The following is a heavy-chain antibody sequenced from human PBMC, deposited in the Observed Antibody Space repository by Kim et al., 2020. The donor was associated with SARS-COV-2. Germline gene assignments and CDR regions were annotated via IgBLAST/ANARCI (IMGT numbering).Heavy chain of an antibody. CDR3: TRDPPRYFDWLSGMDV. Sequence: GGSLRLSCTASGFTFGDYAMSWFRQAPGKGLEWVSFIRSKAYGGTTEYAASVKGRFTISRDDSRSIAYLQMNSLKTDDTAVYYCTRDPPRYFDWLSGMDVWGQGTTVTVSS. D-gene: IGHD3-9*01. CDR1: GFTFGDYA. CDR2: IRSKAYGGTT. V-gene: IGHV3-49*03. J-gene: IGHJ6*02.